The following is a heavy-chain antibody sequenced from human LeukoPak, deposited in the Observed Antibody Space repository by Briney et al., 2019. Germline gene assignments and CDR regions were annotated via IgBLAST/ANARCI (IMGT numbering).Heavy chain of an antibody. D-gene: IGHD5-12*01. CDR1: GGTFSSYA. V-gene: IGHV1-69*05. CDR3: ARVVGGWLRSSLASQFDP. J-gene: IGHJ5*02. CDR2: IIPIFGTA. Sequence: ASVKVSCKASGGTFSSYAISWVRQAPGQGLEWMGGIIPIFGTANYAQKFQGRVTITTDESTSTAYMELSSLRSEDTAVYYCARVVGGWLRSSLASQFDPWGQGTPVTVSS.